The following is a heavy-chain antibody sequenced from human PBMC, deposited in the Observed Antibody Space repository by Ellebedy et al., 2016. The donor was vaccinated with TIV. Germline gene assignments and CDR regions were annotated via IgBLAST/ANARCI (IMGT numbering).Heavy chain of an antibody. CDR2: INQDGGDK. Sequence: GESLKISCAASGFSFSTYWMSWVRQAPGKGLEWVANINQDGGDKYYVESVKGRFTISRDNTRNALYLQMNSLRAEDTAVYYCAKDRGDFAYGMDVWGQGTTVTVSS. J-gene: IGHJ6*02. V-gene: IGHV3-7*03. CDR1: GFSFSTYW. D-gene: IGHD3-10*01. CDR3: AKDRGDFAYGMDV.